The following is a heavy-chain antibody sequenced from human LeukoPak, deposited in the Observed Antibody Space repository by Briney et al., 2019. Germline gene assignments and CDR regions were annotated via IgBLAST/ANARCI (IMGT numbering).Heavy chain of an antibody. V-gene: IGHV3-30*04. CDR2: ITYDGSDT. Sequence: PGTSLRLSCAASGFNFRTYAFHWVRQAPGKGPEWMAFITYDGSDTYYAESVQGRFTFSRENSQNTLYLQMNSLRAADTAVYYCARPGGYAFDMWGQGTMVTVSS. CDR3: ARPGGYAFDM. CDR1: GFNFRTYA. D-gene: IGHD3-10*01. J-gene: IGHJ3*02.